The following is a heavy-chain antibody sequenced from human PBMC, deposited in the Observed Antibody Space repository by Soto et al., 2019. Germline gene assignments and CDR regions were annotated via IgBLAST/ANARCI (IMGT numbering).Heavy chain of an antibody. V-gene: IGHV3-21*01. Sequence: EVQLVESGGGLVKPGGSLRLSCVASGFTFTTYNMNWVRQAPGKGLEWVSSISNTSNNIYQPDSVKGRFTISRDNAKNSLYRQMNRLRDEVTAGYYCMRAQQSTVDFFASWGQGTLVTVSS. CDR3: MRAQQSTVDFFAS. CDR1: GFTFTTYN. J-gene: IGHJ4*02. D-gene: IGHD4-4*01. CDR2: ISNTSNNI.